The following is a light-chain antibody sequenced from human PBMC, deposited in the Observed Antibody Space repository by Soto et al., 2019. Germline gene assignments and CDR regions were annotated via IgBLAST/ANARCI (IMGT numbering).Light chain of an antibody. V-gene: IGKV3-20*01. J-gene: IGKJ1*01. CDR1: QSLNSGS. Sequence: EIVLTQSPGTLSLSPGVRATLSCRASQSLNSGSLAWYQQKPGQAPRLLIYGASTRAPGIPDRFSGSGSGTVFSCTISRLESEEFAVYYWQQYGSLLGTFGQGTKVEIK. CDR2: GAS. CDR3: QQYGSLLGT.